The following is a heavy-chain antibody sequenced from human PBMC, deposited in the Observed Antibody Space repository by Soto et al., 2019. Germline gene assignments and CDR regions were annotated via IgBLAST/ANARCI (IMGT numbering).Heavy chain of an antibody. J-gene: IGHJ4*02. V-gene: IGHV1-18*01. CDR3: ARDLGQQLLDY. CDR2: ISAYNGNK. D-gene: IGHD6-13*01. Sequence: ASVKVSCKASGYTFTSYGISWVLQAPGQGLEWMGWISAYNGNKKYAQKLQGRVSMTTDTSTSTAYMELRSLRSDDTAVYYCARDLGQQLLDYWGQGTLVTVSS. CDR1: GYTFTSYG.